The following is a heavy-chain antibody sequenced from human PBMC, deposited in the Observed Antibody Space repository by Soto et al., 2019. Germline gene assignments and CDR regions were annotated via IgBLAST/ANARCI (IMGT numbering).Heavy chain of an antibody. Sequence: HPGGSLRLSCAASGFTFSSYGMHWVRQAPGKGLEWVAVIWYDGSNKYYADSVKGRFTISRDNSKNTLYLQMNSLRAEDTAVYYCARDQSDGYNYIYPAPPDYWGQGTLVTAPQ. V-gene: IGHV3-33*01. J-gene: IGHJ4*02. CDR1: GFTFSSYG. CDR2: IWYDGSNK. D-gene: IGHD5-12*01. CDR3: ARDQSDGYNYIYPAPPDY.